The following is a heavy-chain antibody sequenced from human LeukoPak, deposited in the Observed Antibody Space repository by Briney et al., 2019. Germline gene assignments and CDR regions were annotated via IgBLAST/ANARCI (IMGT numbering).Heavy chain of an antibody. CDR1: GGSISSSSYY. Sequence: SETLSLTCTVSGGSISSSSYYWGWIRQPPGKGLEWIGSIYYSGSTYYNPSLKSRVTISVDTSKNQFSLKLSSVTAADTAVYYCATDDFWSGYSAHYWGQGTLVTVSS. D-gene: IGHD3-3*01. CDR2: IYYSGST. V-gene: IGHV4-39*01. J-gene: IGHJ4*02. CDR3: ATDDFWSGYSAHY.